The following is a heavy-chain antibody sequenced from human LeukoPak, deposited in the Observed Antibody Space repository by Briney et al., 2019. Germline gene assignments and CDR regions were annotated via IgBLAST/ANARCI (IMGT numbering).Heavy chain of an antibody. V-gene: IGHV3-20*04. Sequence: GGSLRLSCAASGSTFDDYGLSWVRQGPGKGLEWVSAINWNGDSTGYVDSVRGRFTISRDNAKNSLYLQMNSLRADDTALYYCARCSRSSTDCYSEFDIWGQGTTVTVSS. CDR3: ARCSRSSTDCYSEFDI. CDR2: INWNGDST. D-gene: IGHD2-2*02. CDR1: GSTFDDYG. J-gene: IGHJ3*02.